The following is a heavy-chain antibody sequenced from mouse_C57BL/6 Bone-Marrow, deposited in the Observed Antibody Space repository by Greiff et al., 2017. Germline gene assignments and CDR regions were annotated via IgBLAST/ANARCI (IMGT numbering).Heavy chain of an antibody. Sequence: VQLKESGAELVRPGASVKLSCKASGYTFTDYYINWVKQRPGQGLEWIARIYPGSGNTYYNEKFKGKATLTAEKSSSTAYMQLSSLTSEDSAVYVCARGGLIYYYGLWYFDVWGTGTTVTVSS. V-gene: IGHV1-76*01. D-gene: IGHD1-1*01. CDR3: ARGGLIYYYGLWYFDV. CDR1: GYTFTDYY. CDR2: IYPGSGNT. J-gene: IGHJ1*03.